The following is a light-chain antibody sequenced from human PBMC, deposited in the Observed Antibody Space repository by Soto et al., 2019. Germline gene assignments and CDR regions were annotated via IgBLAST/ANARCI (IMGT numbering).Light chain of an antibody. Sequence: DIRMTQAPSSLSASVGARVTITCRASQSVSSYFNWDQQKPGKAPKHLIYAASTVQSRVPSRLRGSGPGTDFTHTIRSLQHEDSATYCCRQSSTLPRTLGQGTILEIK. CDR2: AAS. J-gene: IGKJ2*01. CDR3: RQSSTLPRT. V-gene: IGKV1-39*01. CDR1: QSVSSY.